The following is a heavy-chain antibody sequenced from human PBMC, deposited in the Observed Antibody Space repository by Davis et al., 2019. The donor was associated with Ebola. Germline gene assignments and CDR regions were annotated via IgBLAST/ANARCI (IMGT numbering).Heavy chain of an antibody. D-gene: IGHD3-10*01. CDR1: GYSFTSYW. CDR2: IDPSDSYT. J-gene: IGHJ5*02. Sequence: PGGSLRLSCKGSGYSFTSYWISWVRQMPGKGLEWMGRIDPSDSYTNYSPSFQGHVTISADKSISTAYLQWSSLKASDTAMYYCARLWFGELLQNWFDPWGQGTLVTVSS. CDR3: ARLWFGELLQNWFDP. V-gene: IGHV5-10-1*01.